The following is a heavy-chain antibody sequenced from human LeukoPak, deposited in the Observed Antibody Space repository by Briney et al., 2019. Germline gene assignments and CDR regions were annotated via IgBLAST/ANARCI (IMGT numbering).Heavy chain of an antibody. CDR1: GFTFSSYA. V-gene: IGHV3-30*04. CDR3: ARALRFPTLDY. J-gene: IGHJ4*02. Sequence: GGSLRLSCAASGFTFSSYAMHWVRQAPGKGLEWVAVISYDGSNKYYADSVEGRFTISRDNSKNTLYLQMNSLRAEDTAVYYCARALRFPTLDYWGQGTLVTVSS. CDR2: ISYDGSNK.